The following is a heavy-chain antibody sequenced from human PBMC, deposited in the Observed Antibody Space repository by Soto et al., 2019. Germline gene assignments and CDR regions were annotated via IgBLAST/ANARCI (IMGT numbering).Heavy chain of an antibody. J-gene: IGHJ4*02. V-gene: IGHV4-61*01. Sequence: SETLSLTCSVSGDSVSSGSYFWSWIRQPPGKVLEWIGYISYTGNTNYNPSRTSRVTISVDTSKNQFSLKLSSVTAADTAVYYCARDSGSWALDYWGQGSLVTVSS. CDR1: GDSVSSGSYF. CDR3: ARDSGSWALDY. D-gene: IGHD1-26*01. CDR2: ISYTGNT.